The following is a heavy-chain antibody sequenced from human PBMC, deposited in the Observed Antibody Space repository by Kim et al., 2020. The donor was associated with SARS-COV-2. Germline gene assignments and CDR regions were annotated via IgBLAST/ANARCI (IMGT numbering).Heavy chain of an antibody. CDR3: ARDHSRLVPYFDY. Sequence: SETLSLTCTVSGGSVSSGSYYWSWIRQPPGKGLEWIGYIYYSGSTNYNPSLKSRVTISVDTSKNQFSLKLSSVTAADTAVYYFARDHSRLVPYFDYWGQGTLVTVSS. V-gene: IGHV4-61*01. CDR1: GGSVSSGSYY. CDR2: IYYSGST. J-gene: IGHJ4*02. D-gene: IGHD6-19*01.